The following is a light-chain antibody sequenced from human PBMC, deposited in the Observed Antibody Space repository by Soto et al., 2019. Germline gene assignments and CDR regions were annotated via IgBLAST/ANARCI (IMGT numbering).Light chain of an antibody. CDR1: QGISTY. Sequence: DIQMTQSPSSLSASVGDRVTITCRASQGISTYLAWYQQKPGKVPSLLIFAASTLQSGVPSRFSGSGSGTDFTLTISSLQPEDVATCYCQKYNTAPWTFGQGTKVEIK. CDR3: QKYNTAPWT. J-gene: IGKJ1*01. CDR2: AAS. V-gene: IGKV1-27*01.